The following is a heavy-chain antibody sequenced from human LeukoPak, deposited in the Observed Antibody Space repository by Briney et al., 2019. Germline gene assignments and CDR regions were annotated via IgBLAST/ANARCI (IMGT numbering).Heavy chain of an antibody. CDR2: TYCRSKWYN. CDR1: GDSVSSNSAT. CDR3: ARVIAGELATMT. Sequence: SQTLSLTCAISGDSVSSNSATWNWIRQSPSRGLEWLGRTYCRSKWYNDYSVSVKSRMTINADTSKNQFSLQVNSVTPEDTAVYFCARVIAGELATMTWGQGTLVTVSP. D-gene: IGHD5-24*01. J-gene: IGHJ4*02. V-gene: IGHV6-1*01.